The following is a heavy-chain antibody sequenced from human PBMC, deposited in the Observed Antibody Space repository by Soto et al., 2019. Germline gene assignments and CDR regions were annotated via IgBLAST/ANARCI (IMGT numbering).Heavy chain of an antibody. Sequence: EESLKISCKGSGYTFTDYWIGWVRQLPGKGLEWMGIIYPGDSDTRYSPSFQGNVTITVDKSTSTAYLQWNTLKASDTAMYYCARHIGNFRYYCYAMEVGGQGASVTVSS. CDR1: GYTFTDYW. J-gene: IGHJ6*02. CDR3: ARHIGNFRYYCYAMEV. D-gene: IGHD3-16*02. V-gene: IGHV5-51*01. CDR2: IYPGDSDT.